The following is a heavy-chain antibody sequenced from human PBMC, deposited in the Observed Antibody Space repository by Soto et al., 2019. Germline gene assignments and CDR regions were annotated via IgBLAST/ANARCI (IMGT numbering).Heavy chain of an antibody. CDR2: ITDNGGST. CDR3: AKERATTTAFDY. J-gene: IGHJ4*02. CDR1: GFTFSRDG. D-gene: IGHD4-17*01. Sequence: VGSLRLSCAASGFTFSRDGMSWVGQAPGKGLEWVSLITDNGGSTYYADSVKGRFTISRDNTKNTLFLQMNSLRAEDTAVYYCAKERATTTAFDYWGQGALVTVSS. V-gene: IGHV3-23*01.